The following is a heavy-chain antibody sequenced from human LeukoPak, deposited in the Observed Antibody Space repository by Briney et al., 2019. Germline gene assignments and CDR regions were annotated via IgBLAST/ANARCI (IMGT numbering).Heavy chain of an antibody. J-gene: IGHJ4*02. CDR2: ISGSGGST. D-gene: IGHD6-13*01. CDR3: AKDRPEYSSSWFDY. CDR1: GFTFSSYA. Sequence: GGSLRLSCAASGFTFSSYAMSWVRQAPGKGLEWVSAISGSGGSTYYADSVKGRFTISRDNSKNTLYLQMNSRRAEDTAVYSCAKDRPEYSSSWFDYWGQGTLVTVSS. V-gene: IGHV3-23*01.